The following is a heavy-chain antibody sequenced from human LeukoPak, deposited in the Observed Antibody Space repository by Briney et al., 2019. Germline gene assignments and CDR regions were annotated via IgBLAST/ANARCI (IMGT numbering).Heavy chain of an antibody. CDR3: ARATDYGDFNWFDP. CDR2: IYHTGNT. D-gene: IGHD4-17*01. V-gene: IGHV4-38-2*02. Sequence: EWXXSIYHTGNTYYNPSLNSRVTISVDTSKNQFSLKLNSVTAADTAVYYCARATDYGDFNWFDPWGQGTLVTVSS. J-gene: IGHJ5*02.